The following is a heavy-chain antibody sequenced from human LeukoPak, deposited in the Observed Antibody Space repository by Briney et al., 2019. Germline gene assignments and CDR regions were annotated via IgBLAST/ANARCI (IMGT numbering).Heavy chain of an antibody. CDR3: AKSLGYYFDY. V-gene: IGHV3-30*18. Sequence: AGGSLRLSCAASGFTFSSYGIHWVRQAPGKGLEWVAVISYDGSDKYYADSVKGRFTISRDNSKNTLYLQMNSLRAEDTAVYYCAKSLGYYFDYWGQGTLVTVSS. D-gene: IGHD7-27*01. J-gene: IGHJ4*02. CDR2: ISYDGSDK. CDR1: GFTFSSYG.